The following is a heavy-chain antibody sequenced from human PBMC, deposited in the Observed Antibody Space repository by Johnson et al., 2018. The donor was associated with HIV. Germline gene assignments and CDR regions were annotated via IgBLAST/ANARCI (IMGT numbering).Heavy chain of an antibody. CDR1: GFTVSDNY. V-gene: IGHV3-66*02. J-gene: IGHJ3*02. Sequence: VQLVESGGGLVRPGGSLRLSCAASGFTVSDNYLTWVRQAPGKGLEWVSVIYSGGRTYYADSVRGRFTIYSDNAKNTVYLQMNSLSAEDTAVYYCAKDGFGWADAFDIWGHGTMVTVSS. CDR2: IYSGGRT. CDR3: AKDGFGWADAFDI. D-gene: IGHD5-24*01.